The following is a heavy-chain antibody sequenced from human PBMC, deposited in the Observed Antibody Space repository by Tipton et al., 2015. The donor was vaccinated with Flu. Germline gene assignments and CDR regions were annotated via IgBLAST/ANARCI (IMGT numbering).Heavy chain of an antibody. V-gene: IGHV4-59*01. CDR1: GDSISSYF. D-gene: IGHD3-22*01. J-gene: IGHJ4*02. Sequence: GLVKPSETLSLTCTVSGDSISSYFWHWIRQPPGKGLEWIGYMYSSGTTEYSPSLKSRIVTSIDTSKNQFSLKLNSVTAADTAVYYCARGDGSGFHGYFDSWGQGLQVTVSS. CDR3: ARGDGSGFHGYFDS. CDR2: MYSSGTT.